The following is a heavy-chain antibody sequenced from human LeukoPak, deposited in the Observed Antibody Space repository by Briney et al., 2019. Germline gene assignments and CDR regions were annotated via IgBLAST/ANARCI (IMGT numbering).Heavy chain of an antibody. CDR2: ISSSSSYI. CDR1: RFTFSSYS. Sequence: GRSLRLSCAASRFTFSSYSMNWVRQAPGKGLEWVSSISSSSSYIYYADSVKGRFTISRDNAKNSLYLQMNSLRAEDTAVYYCARVPAAYYYYYYMDVWGKGTTVTVSS. CDR3: ARVPAAYYYYYYMDV. D-gene: IGHD2-2*01. J-gene: IGHJ6*03. V-gene: IGHV3-21*01.